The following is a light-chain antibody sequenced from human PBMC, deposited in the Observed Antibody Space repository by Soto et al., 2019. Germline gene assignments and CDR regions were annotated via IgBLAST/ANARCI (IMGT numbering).Light chain of an antibody. CDR1: SSDVGGYNY. V-gene: IGLV2-14*01. CDR2: DVS. CDR3: SSYTSSSTRV. J-gene: IGLJ1*01. Sequence: QSALTQPASVSGSPGQSITISCTGTSSDVGGYNYVSWYQQHPGKAPKLMIYDVSNRPSGVSNRFSGSQSGNTASLTISGLQAEDEADYYCSSYTSSSTRVFGTGTQLTVL.